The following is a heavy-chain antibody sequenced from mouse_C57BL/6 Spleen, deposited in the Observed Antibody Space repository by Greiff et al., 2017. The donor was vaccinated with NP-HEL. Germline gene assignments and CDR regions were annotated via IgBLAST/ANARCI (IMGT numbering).Heavy chain of an antibody. Sequence: QVQLQQSGPGLVQPSQSLSITCTVSGFSLTSYGVHWVRQSPGKGLEWLGVIWSGGSTDYNAAFISRLSISKDNSKSQVFFKMNSLQADDTAIYYCASSIYYYGSSWGYYAMDYWGQGTSVTVSS. J-gene: IGHJ4*01. V-gene: IGHV2-2*01. CDR1: GFSLTSYG. D-gene: IGHD1-1*01. CDR2: IWSGGST. CDR3: ASSIYYYGSSWGYYAMDY.